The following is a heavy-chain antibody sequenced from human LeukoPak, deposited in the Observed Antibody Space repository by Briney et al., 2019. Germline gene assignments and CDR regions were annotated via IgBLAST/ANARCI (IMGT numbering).Heavy chain of an antibody. J-gene: IGHJ4*02. CDR2: ISSSSSYI. CDR1: GFTFSSCS. V-gene: IGHV3-21*01. Sequence: PGGSLRLSCAASGFTFSSCSMNWVRQAPGKGLEWVSSISSSSSYIYYADSVKGRFTISRDNAKNSLYLQMNSLRAEDTAVYYCARGRAATWRPTPVDYWGQGTLVTVSS. D-gene: IGHD6-25*01. CDR3: ARGRAATWRPTPVDY.